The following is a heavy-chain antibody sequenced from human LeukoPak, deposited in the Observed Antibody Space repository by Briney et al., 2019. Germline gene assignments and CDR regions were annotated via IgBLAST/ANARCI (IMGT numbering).Heavy chain of an antibody. D-gene: IGHD1-14*01. CDR1: GGSISSYY. J-gene: IGHJ4*02. CDR3: ARQPGRYYFDH. Sequence: SETLSLTCTVSGGSISSYYWSWIRQPPGKGLEWIGYIYYSGSTNYNPSLKSRVTISVDTSKNQFSLKLSSVTAADTAVYYCARQPGRYYFDHWGQGTLVTVSS. CDR2: IYYSGST. V-gene: IGHV4-59*08.